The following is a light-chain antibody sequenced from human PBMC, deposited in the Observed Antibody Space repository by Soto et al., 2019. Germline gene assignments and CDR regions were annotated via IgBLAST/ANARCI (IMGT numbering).Light chain of an antibody. CDR3: QVWDSSSDRV. J-gene: IGLJ2*01. CDR1: NIGSKR. CDR2: YDS. V-gene: IGLV3-21*04. Sequence: SYELTQPPSVSVAPGKTARITCGGNNIGSKRVHWYQQKPGQAPVLVIYYDSDRPSGIPERFSGSNSGNTATLTISRVEAGDEADYYCQVWDSSSDRVFGGGTKLTVL.